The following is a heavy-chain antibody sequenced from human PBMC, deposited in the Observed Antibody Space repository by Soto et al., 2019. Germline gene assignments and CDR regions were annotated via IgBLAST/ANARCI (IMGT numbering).Heavy chain of an antibody. CDR2: ISSSGVST. V-gene: IGHV3-64D*06. J-gene: IGHJ3*02. CDR3: VKDGPWDDIVVVVVAPDSFDI. CDR1: GFTFSNYA. D-gene: IGHD2-15*01. Sequence: PGGSLRLSCSASGFTFSNYAMYWVRQAPGKGLEYVSAISSSGVSTYYAYCVKGRFTISRDNSKNTLFLQMSSLRAEDTAVYYCVKDGPWDDIVVVVVAPDSFDIWGQGTMVTVSS.